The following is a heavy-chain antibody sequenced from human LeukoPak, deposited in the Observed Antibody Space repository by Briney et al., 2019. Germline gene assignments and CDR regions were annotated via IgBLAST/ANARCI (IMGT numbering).Heavy chain of an antibody. CDR3: ANSPRSYGDFFI. Sequence: PGTSLRLSCAASGFSFSRYAMQWVRQAPGKGLEWVAVISYDGSIKSYADSVKGRFTISRDNSKKTLYLQINSLSAGDMALYYCANSPRSYGDFFIWGQGTLVTVSS. V-gene: IGHV3-30*04. CDR1: GFSFSRYA. D-gene: IGHD4-17*01. CDR2: ISYDGSIK. J-gene: IGHJ4*02.